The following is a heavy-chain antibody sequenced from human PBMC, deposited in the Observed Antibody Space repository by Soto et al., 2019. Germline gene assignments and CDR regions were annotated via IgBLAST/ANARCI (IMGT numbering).Heavy chain of an antibody. CDR3: AKGGVWGSYRFDY. J-gene: IGHJ4*02. V-gene: IGHV4-34*01. D-gene: IGHD3-16*02. CDR2: INHSGST. CDR1: GGSFSGYY. Sequence: QVQLQQWGAGLLKPSEALSLTCAVYGGSFSGYYWSWIRQPPGKGLEWIGEINHSGSTNYNPLLKSRVTISVDTSKNQFCLKLGSVTAADTAVYYCAKGGVWGSYRFDYWGQGTLVTVSS.